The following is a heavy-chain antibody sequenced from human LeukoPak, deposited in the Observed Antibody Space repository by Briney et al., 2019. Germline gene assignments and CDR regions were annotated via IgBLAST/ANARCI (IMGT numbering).Heavy chain of an antibody. CDR2: ISAGNNDI. J-gene: IGHJ4*02. D-gene: IGHD6-19*01. V-gene: IGHV1-3*01. Sequence: ASVKVSCKASGYTFTSYAIHWVRQAPGQRLDWMGWISAGNNDIKYSEKFQGRVTMTSDTSASTVYMEMSSLRSEDTAVNYCARNLVGKTDFDYWGQGTLVTVSS. CDR1: GYTFTSYA. CDR3: ARNLVGKTDFDY.